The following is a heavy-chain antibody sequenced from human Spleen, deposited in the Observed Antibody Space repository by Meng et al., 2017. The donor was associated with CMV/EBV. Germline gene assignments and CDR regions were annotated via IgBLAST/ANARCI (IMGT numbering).Heavy chain of an antibody. D-gene: IGHD2-2*01. CDR2: INPYNGNT. V-gene: IGHV1-18*01. CDR3: ARDGTGGYQLLFNWFDP. CDR1: GYMFISYG. J-gene: IGHJ5*02. Sequence: ASVKVSCKASGYMFISYGFSWVRQAPGQGLEWMGWINPYNGNTNSAQNFQGRVTLTTDTSTSTAYLELRSLRSDDTAVYYCARDGTGGYQLLFNWFDPWGQGTLVTVSS.